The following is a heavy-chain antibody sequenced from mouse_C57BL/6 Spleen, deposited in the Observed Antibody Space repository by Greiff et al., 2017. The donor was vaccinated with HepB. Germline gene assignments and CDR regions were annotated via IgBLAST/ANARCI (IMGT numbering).Heavy chain of an antibody. CDR2: ISYSGST. CDR3: AREDDYGFAY. V-gene: IGHV3-1*01. J-gene: IGHJ3*01. CDR1: GYSITSGYD. D-gene: IGHD2-4*01. Sequence: EVKLQESGPGMVKPSQSLSLTCTVPGYSITSGYDWHWIRHFPGNKLEWMGYISYSGSTNYNPSLKSRISITHDTSKNHFFLKLNSVTTEDTATYYCAREDDYGFAYWGQGTLVTVSA.